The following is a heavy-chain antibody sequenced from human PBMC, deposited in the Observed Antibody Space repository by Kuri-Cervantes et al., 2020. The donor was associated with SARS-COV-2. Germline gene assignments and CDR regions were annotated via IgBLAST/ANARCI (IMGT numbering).Heavy chain of an antibody. CDR1: GYTFTNYF. D-gene: IGHD3-16*01. CDR3: ARGGRASRFMFEY. J-gene: IGHJ4*02. CDR2: IDPSGGST. V-gene: IGHV1-46*01. Sequence: GESLKISCKASGYTFTNYFMHWVRQAPGQGLEWMGIIDPSGGSTNYAQNFQGRVTMTRDTSTSTVYMELSSLRSEDTAVYYCARGGRASRFMFEYWGQGTLVTVSS.